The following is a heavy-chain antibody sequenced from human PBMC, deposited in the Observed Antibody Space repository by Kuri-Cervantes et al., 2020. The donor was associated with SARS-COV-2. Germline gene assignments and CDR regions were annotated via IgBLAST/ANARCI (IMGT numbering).Heavy chain of an antibody. D-gene: IGHD3-16*02. CDR2: INPNSGGT. CDR3: ARGDYVWGSYRYYMDV. J-gene: IGHJ6*03. CDR1: GYTFTGYY. Sequence: ASVKVSCKASGYTFTGYYMHWVRQAPGQGLEWMGWINPNSGGTNYAQKFQGRVIMTRDTSFSTAYMELSRLRPDDTTVYYCARGDYVWGSYRYYMDVWGKGTTVTVSS. V-gene: IGHV1-2*02.